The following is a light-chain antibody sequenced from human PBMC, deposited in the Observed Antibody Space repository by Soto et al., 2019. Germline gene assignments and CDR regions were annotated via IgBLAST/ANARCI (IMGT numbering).Light chain of an antibody. Sequence: QPVLTQPASLSGSPGQSITISCTGTNSDIGAYSRVCWYQQHPGKVPKLMIFAVSNRPSGVSNRFSGSKSGNTASLTISGLLAEDEADYYCVSYTSSDSWVFGGGTKVTVL. CDR2: AVS. CDR3: VSYTSSDSWV. V-gene: IGLV2-14*03. CDR1: NSDIGAYSR. J-gene: IGLJ3*02.